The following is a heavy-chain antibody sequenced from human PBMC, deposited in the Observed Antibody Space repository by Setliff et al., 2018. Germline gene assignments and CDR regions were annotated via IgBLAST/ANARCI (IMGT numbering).Heavy chain of an antibody. CDR3: ARTTGSTHNWLDP. V-gene: IGHV4-4*07. D-gene: IGHD1-1*01. J-gene: IGHJ5*02. Sequence: PSETLSLTCTVSGGSTNNYHWTWIRQPAGKGLEWIGRLYPNGNTNYNPSLKRRVNMSADSSKNNLSLRLKYVTAADTAVYYCARTTGSTHNWLDPWGPGTLVTVSS. CDR1: GGSTNNYH. CDR2: LYPNGNT.